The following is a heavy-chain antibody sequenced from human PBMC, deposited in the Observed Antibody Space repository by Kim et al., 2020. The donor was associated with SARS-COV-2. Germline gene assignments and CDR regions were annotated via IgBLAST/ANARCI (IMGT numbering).Heavy chain of an antibody. Sequence: SETLSLTCTVSGGSISSYYWSWIRQPPGKGLEGIGYIYYSGSTNYNPSLKSRVTISVDTSKNQFSLKLSSVTAADTAVYYCARADSSGKPNWYYYYGMDVWGQGTTVTVSS. CDR3: ARADSSGKPNWYYYYGMDV. CDR2: IYYSGST. J-gene: IGHJ6*02. CDR1: GGSISSYY. D-gene: IGHD3-22*01. V-gene: IGHV4-59*01.